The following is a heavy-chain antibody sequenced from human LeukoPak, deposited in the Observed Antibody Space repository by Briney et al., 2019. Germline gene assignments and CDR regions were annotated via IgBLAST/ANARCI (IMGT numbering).Heavy chain of an antibody. Sequence: SVKVSCKASGGTFSSYAISWVRQAPGQGLEWMGGIIPISGTANYAQKFQGRVTITADESTSTAFMELRSLRSEDTAVYYCARNLPAAIDAFHIWGQGTMVTVSS. D-gene: IGHD2-2*01. CDR3: ARNLPAAIDAFHI. J-gene: IGHJ3*02. CDR1: GGTFSSYA. V-gene: IGHV1-69*13. CDR2: IIPISGTA.